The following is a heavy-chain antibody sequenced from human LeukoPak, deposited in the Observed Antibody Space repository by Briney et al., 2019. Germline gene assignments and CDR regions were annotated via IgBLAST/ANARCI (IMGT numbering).Heavy chain of an antibody. CDR3: ARRSGALSLDY. V-gene: IGHV3-74*01. CDR2: INSDGNII. D-gene: IGHD1-1*01. J-gene: IGHJ4*02. CDR1: GFAFSTFW. Sequence: PGGSLRLSCATSGFAFSTFWMHWVRQAPGKGLVWVARINSDGNIISYADSVKGRFTISRDNAKNTVYLQMNSLRAEDTAVYYCARRSGALSLDYWGQGTLVTVSS.